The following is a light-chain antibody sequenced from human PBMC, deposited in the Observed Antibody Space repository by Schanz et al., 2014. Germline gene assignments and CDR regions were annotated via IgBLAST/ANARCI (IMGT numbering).Light chain of an antibody. CDR2: DVS. CDR1: SSDVGGYNY. CDR3: SSYTTSSTLWV. J-gene: IGLJ3*02. Sequence: QSALTQPASVSGSPGQSITISCTGTSSDVGGYNYVSWYQQHPGKAPILIIYDVSNRPAGVSNRFSGSKSGNTASLTISGLQAEDEADYYCSSYTTSSTLWVFGGGTKPTVL. V-gene: IGLV2-14*01.